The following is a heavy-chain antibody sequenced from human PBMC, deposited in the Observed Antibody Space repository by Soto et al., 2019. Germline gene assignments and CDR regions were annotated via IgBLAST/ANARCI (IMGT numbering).Heavy chain of an antibody. CDR1: GFTFSSYA. J-gene: IGHJ6*02. CDR3: ARDSYSSSWYKEYYYGMDV. Sequence: QVQLVESGGGVVQPGRSLRLSCAASGFTFSSYAMHWVRQAPGKGLEWVAVISYDGSNKYYADSVKGRFTISRDNSKNTLYLQMISLRAEDTAVYYCARDSYSSSWYKEYYYGMDVWGQGTTVTVSS. D-gene: IGHD6-13*01. V-gene: IGHV3-30-3*01. CDR2: ISYDGSNK.